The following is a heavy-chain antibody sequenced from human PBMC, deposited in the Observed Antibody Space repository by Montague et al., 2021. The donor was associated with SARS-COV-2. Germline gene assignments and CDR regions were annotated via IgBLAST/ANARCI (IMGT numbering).Heavy chain of an antibody. CDR2: INWNGGST. D-gene: IGHD3-9*01. CDR1: GFNFDEYG. V-gene: IGHV3-20*04. CDR3: AGGNYDILTRYYSRDYYYGMDV. Sequence: SLRLYCAASGFNFDEYGMSWVRQAPGKGLEWVSGINWNGGSTGYADSVKGRFTISRDNAKNSLYLQMNSLRAEDTALYYCAGGNYDILTRYYSRDYYYGMDVWGQGTTVTVSS. J-gene: IGHJ6*02.